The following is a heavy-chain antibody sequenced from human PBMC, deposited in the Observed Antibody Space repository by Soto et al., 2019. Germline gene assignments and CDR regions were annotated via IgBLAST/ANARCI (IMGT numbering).Heavy chain of an antibody. CDR3: ARVRIRYYDILTGYSKGYYYYGMDV. J-gene: IGHJ6*02. CDR1: GGSISSSSYY. V-gene: IGHV4-39*01. CDR2: IYYSGST. D-gene: IGHD3-9*01. Sequence: SETLSLTCTVSGGSISSSSYYWGWIRQPPGKGLEWIGSIYYSGSTYYNPSLKSRVTISVDTSKNQFSLKLSSVTAADTAVYYCARVRIRYYDILTGYSKGYYYYGMDVWGQGTTVTVSS.